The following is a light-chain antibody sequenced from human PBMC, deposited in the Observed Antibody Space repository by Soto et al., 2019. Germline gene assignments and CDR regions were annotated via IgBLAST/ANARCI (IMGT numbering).Light chain of an antibody. Sequence: IVMTQTPFSSPATLGQPASISCRASQSLGHSVGNTYLSSLQQRTGQPPRLLIYKISNQFCGVPGIFRSSGAGTDFTLTISRVEDEDVRVYYCQQGTLFPLTFGGGTKLEIK. CDR3: QQGTLFPLT. CDR2: KIS. V-gene: IGKV2-24*01. J-gene: IGKJ4*01. CDR1: QSLGHSVGNTY.